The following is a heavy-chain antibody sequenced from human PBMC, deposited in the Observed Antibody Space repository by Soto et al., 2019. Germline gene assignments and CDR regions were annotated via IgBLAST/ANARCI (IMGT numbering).Heavy chain of an antibody. V-gene: IGHV3-30-3*01. CDR1: GFPFSNYA. Sequence: XGSLQISCAASGFPFSNYAIHWVRQAPGKGLEWVAVISYDGTNKYYADSVKGRITVSRDNSENTLFLQMNSLRAEDTAVYYCARETVIIVTPPRTSPCGMDVWGQGTTVTSP. J-gene: IGHJ6*02. CDR2: ISYDGTNK. CDR3: ARETVIIVTPPRTSPCGMDV. D-gene: IGHD3-22*01.